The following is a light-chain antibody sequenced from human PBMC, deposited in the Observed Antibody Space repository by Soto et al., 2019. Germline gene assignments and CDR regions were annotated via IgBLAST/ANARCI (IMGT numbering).Light chain of an antibody. CDR1: QSVSRTY. CDR2: ATS. J-gene: IGKJ1*01. V-gene: IGKV3-20*01. CDR3: QQYGRSGT. Sequence: IVLTQSPGTLSLSPGERATLSCRASQSVSRTYLAWYQQKPVQAPRLLIYATSSRATGIPDRFSGSGSGTDFSLTVSRLEPEDVAVYYCQQYGRSGTFGQGTKVEIK.